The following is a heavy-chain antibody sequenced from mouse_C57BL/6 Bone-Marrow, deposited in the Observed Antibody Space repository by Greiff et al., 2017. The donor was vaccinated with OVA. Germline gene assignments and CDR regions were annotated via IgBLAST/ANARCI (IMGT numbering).Heavy chain of an antibody. CDR1: GYTFTSYW. D-gene: IGHD1-1*01. Sequence: QVQLQQPGAELVKPGASVKLSCKASGYTFTSYWMQWVKQRPGQGLEWIGEIDPSDSYTNYNQKFKGKATLTVDTSSSTAYMQLSSLTSEDSAVYYCASPYYGSSYDWYFDVWGTGTTVTVSS. V-gene: IGHV1-50*01. CDR2: IDPSDSYT. CDR3: ASPYYGSSYDWYFDV. J-gene: IGHJ1*03.